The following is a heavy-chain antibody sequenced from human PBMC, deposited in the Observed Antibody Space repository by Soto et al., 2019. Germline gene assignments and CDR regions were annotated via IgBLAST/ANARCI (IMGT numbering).Heavy chain of an antibody. V-gene: IGHV3-30-3*01. J-gene: IGHJ2*01. CDR1: GFTFSSYA. CDR2: ISYDGSNK. Sequence: GGFLRLSCAASGFTFSSYAMHWVRQAPGKGLEWVAVISYDGSNKYYADSVKGRFTISRDNSKNTLYLQMNSLRAEDTAVYYCARDPLWGTAMVLWYFDLWGRGTLVTVSS. D-gene: IGHD5-18*01. CDR3: ARDPLWGTAMVLWYFDL.